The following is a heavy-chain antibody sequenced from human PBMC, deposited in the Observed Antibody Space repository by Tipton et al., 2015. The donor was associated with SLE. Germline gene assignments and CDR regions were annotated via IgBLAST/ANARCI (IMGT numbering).Heavy chain of an antibody. D-gene: IGHD3-3*01. CDR2: VYYTGNT. V-gene: IGHV4-39*07. Sequence: TLSLTCIVSGDSISSSSYYWGWIRQPLGKGLEWVGTVYYTGNTFYNPSLKSRVTISLDMSKNQFSLKLGSVTAADTAVYYCARGILEWSDYWGQGTLVTVSS. CDR3: ARGILEWSDY. CDR1: GDSISSSSYY. J-gene: IGHJ4*02.